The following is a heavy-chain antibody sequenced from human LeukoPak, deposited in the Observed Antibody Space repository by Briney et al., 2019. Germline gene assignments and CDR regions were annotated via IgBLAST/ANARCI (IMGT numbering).Heavy chain of an antibody. D-gene: IGHD2-8*02. CDR1: GGSTSSGGYY. CDR2: IYYSGST. Sequence: SQTLSLTCTVSGGSTSSGGYYRSWIRQHPGKGLEWIGYIYYSGSTYYNPSLKSRVTISVDTSKNQFSLKLSSVTAADTAVYYCARATTINGGVYAFDIWGQGTMVTVSS. CDR3: ARATTINGGVYAFDI. V-gene: IGHV4-31*03. J-gene: IGHJ3*02.